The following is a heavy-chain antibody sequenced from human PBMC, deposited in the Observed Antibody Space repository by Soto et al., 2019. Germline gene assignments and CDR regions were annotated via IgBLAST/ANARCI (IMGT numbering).Heavy chain of an antibody. CDR1: GFTFSAYA. CDR3: ARAMVRGPRYQYYVLDV. CDR2: IWYDGSNK. V-gene: IGHV3-33*01. D-gene: IGHD3-10*01. J-gene: IGHJ6*02. Sequence: GGSLRLSCAASGFTFSAYAMHWVRQAPGKGLEWLAVIWYDGSNKYYTDSVKGRFTISRDNSKNTLYLQMNSLRAEDTAVYYCARAMVRGPRYQYYVLDVWGQGTTVTVSS.